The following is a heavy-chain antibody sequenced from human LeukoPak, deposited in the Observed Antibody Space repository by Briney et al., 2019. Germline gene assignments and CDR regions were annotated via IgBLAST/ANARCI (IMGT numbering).Heavy chain of an antibody. CDR1: GYTFTSYG. V-gene: IGHV1-18*01. CDR3: ARDSFGIGAANDY. CDR2: ISAYNGNT. J-gene: IGHJ4*02. Sequence: ASVKVSCKASGYTFTSYGISWVRQAPGQGLEWMGWISAYNGNTNYAQKFQGRVTLTTDTSTTTADLELRSLRFDDTAVYYCARDSFGIGAANDYWGQGTLVTVSS. D-gene: IGHD6-13*01.